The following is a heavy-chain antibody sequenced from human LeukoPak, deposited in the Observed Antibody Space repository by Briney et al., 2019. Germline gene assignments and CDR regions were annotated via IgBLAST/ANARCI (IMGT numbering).Heavy chain of an antibody. D-gene: IGHD3-22*01. CDR2: ISGSGDIT. V-gene: IGHV3-23*01. J-gene: IGHJ4*02. CDR3: AKAYDSDYYLDS. CDR1: GFTFSSSA. Sequence: PGGFLRLSCAASGFTFSSSAMSWVRQAPGKGLEWVSSISGSGDITYYVDSVKGRFTISRGSSKNTLYLQMNSLRAEDTAVYYCAKAYDSDYYLDSWGQGTLVTVSS.